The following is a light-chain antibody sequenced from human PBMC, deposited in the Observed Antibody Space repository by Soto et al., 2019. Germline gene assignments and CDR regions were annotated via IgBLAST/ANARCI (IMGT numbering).Light chain of an antibody. CDR2: AAS. V-gene: IGKV1-12*01. CDR3: QQTSSFPLT. Sequence: DIQMTQSPSSVSASVGDSLTITCRASQGITSWVAWYQHKPGRAPKLLIYAASRLHSGVPSRFSGSGSGTDFTLTISSLQPEDFGTYYCQQTSSFPLTLGGGTKVEIK. J-gene: IGKJ4*01. CDR1: QGITSW.